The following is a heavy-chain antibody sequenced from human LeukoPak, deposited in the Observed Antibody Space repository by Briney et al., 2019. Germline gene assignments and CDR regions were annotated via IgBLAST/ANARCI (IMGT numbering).Heavy chain of an antibody. CDR2: ISDNGYDT. D-gene: IGHD5-18*01. V-gene: IGHV3-23*01. CDR1: GFTFSSSA. CDR3: ARDRGYNAFDI. Sequence: GGSLRLSCAASGFTFSSSAMTWVRQAPGKGLEWVSAISDNGYDTFYADSVKGRFTISRDNSKNAVYLQMNSLRANDTAEYYCARDRGYNAFDIWGQGTMVTVSS. J-gene: IGHJ3*02.